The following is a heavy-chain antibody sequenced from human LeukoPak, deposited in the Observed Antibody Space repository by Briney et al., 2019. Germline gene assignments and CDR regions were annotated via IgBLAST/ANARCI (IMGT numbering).Heavy chain of an antibody. CDR1: GFTFSSYA. J-gene: IGHJ4*02. V-gene: IGHV3-23*01. D-gene: IGHD6-19*01. Sequence: GGSLRLSCAASGFTFSSYAMSWVRQAPGKGLEWVSAISGSGGSTYYADSVKGRFTISRDNSKNTLYLQMNSLRAEDTAVYYCANSQGEGRPSKWLVGSFDYWGQGTLVTVSS. CDR3: ANSQGEGRPSKWLVGSFDY. CDR2: ISGSGGST.